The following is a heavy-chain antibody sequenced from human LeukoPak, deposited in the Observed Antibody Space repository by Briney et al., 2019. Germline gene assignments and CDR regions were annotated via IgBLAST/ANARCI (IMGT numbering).Heavy chain of an antibody. CDR1: GCTFSSYA. D-gene: IGHD3-22*01. CDR3: ASGKIRVEEYYYDSSGSPAGDYFDY. J-gene: IGHJ4*02. CDR2: IIPIFGTA. Sequence: SVKVSCKASGCTFSSYAISWVRQAPGQGLEWMGGIIPIFGTANYAQKFQGRVTITTDESTSTAYMELSSLRSEDTAVYYCASGKIRVEEYYYDSSGSPAGDYFDYWGQGTLVTVSS. V-gene: IGHV1-69*05.